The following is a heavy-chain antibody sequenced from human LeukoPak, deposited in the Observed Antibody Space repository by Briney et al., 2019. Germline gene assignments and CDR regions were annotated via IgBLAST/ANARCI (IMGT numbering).Heavy chain of an antibody. D-gene: IGHD4-17*01. J-gene: IGHJ4*02. CDR2: INSDGSST. Sequence: PGGSLRLSCAASGFTFSSYWMHWVRQAPGKGPVWVSRINSDGSSTSYADSVKGRFTISRDNAKNTLYLQMNSLRAEDTAVYYCTSTADYGDPDYWGQGTLVTVSS. V-gene: IGHV3-74*01. CDR1: GFTFSSYW. CDR3: TSTADYGDPDY.